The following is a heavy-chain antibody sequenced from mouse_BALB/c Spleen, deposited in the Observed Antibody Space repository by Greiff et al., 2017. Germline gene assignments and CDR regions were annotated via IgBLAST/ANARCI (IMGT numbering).Heavy chain of an antibody. J-gene: IGHJ3*01. Sequence: VQLQQPGAELVKPGASVKLSCKASGYTFTSYWMHWVKQRPGQGLEWIGEINPSNGRTNYNEKFKSKATLTVDKSSSTAYMQLSSLTSEDSAVYYCARGDDGLWFADWGQGTLVTVSA. CDR1: GYTFTSYW. D-gene: IGHD2-3*01. V-gene: IGHV1S81*02. CDR3: ARGDDGLWFAD. CDR2: INPSNGRT.